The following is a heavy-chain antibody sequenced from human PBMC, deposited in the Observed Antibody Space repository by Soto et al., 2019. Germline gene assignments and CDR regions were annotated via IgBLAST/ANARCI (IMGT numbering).Heavy chain of an antibody. CDR3: AKGRYRIGWYDPYFDY. Sequence: EVQLLEAGGGLVQPGGSLRLSCAASGFTFNSSAMSWVRQAPGKGLEWVSTTSGGPGSTYYADSVKGRFTISRDNSKNTLYLQMNSLRADDTAVYYCAKGRYRIGWYDPYFDYWGQGTLVTVSS. J-gene: IGHJ4*02. V-gene: IGHV3-23*01. CDR2: TSGGPGST. D-gene: IGHD6-19*01. CDR1: GFTFNSSA.